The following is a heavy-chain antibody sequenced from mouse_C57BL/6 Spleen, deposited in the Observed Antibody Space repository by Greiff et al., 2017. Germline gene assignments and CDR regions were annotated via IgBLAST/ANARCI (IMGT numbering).Heavy chain of an antibody. CDR1: GKTLTNYN. J-gene: IGHJ4*01. D-gene: IGHD1-1*01. CDR2: INPNNGGT. Sequence: VRLQRSEPELVKPGASVRMSGKASGKTLTNYNRHWVKQSHGKSLEWIGYINPNNGGTSYNQKFKGKATLTVNKSSSTAYMELRSLTSEDSAVYYCARYGSSAMDYWGQGTSVTVSS. V-gene: IGHV1-22*01. CDR3: ARYGSSAMDY.